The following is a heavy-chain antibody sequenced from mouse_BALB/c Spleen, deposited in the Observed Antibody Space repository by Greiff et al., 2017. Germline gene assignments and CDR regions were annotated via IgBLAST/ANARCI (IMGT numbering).Heavy chain of an antibody. Sequence: VKLMESGPGLVAPSQSLSITCTVSGFSLTDYGVSWIRQPPGKGLEWLGVIWGGGSTYYNSALKSRLSISKDNSKSQVFLKMNSLQTDDTAMYYCAKVDDGYYLLFAYWGQGTLVTVSA. D-gene: IGHD2-3*01. V-gene: IGHV2-6-5*01. CDR1: GFSLTDYG. J-gene: IGHJ3*01. CDR3: AKVDDGYYLLFAY. CDR2: IWGGGST.